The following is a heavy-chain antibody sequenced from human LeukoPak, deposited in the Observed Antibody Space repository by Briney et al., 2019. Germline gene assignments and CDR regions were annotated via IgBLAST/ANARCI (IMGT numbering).Heavy chain of an antibody. V-gene: IGHV1-46*01. Sequence: GPSVKVSCKASGYTFTSYYMHWVRQAPGQGLEWMGIINPSGGSTSYAQRFQGRVTMTRDTSTSTVYMELSSLRSEDTAVYYCARGADSSGYYTYYYYYGMDVWGQGTTVTVSS. D-gene: IGHD3-22*01. CDR3: ARGADSSGYYTYYYYYGMDV. J-gene: IGHJ6*02. CDR2: INPSGGST. CDR1: GYTFTSYY.